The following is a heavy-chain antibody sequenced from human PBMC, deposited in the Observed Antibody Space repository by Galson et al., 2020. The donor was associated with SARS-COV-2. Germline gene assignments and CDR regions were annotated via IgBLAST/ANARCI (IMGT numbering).Heavy chain of an antibody. J-gene: IGHJ4*02. D-gene: IGHD1-26*01. CDR1: GFTFSSYA. CDR3: ARALSGSYFSPFDY. Sequence: GESLKISCAASGFTFSSYAMHWVRQAPGKGLEWVAVLSYDGSNKHYADSVKGRFTISRDNSKNTLYLQMHSLGAEDTAVYYCARALSGSYFSPFDYWGQGTLVTVSS. V-gene: IGHV3-30-3*01. CDR2: LSYDGSNK.